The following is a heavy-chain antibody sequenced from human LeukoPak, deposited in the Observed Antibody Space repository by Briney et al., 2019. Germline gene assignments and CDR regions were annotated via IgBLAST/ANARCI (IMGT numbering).Heavy chain of an antibody. CDR3: ARNSAYSSSSGVNL. V-gene: IGHV4-34*01. CDR1: GGSFGGCY. Sequence: PSETLSLTCVVNGGSFGGCYWTWIRQPPGKGLEWIGEVNDGGRTNYNASLKSRVTMSVDTSKNQISLKLTSVTAADTGVYYCARNSAYSSSSGVNLWGQGALVIVAS. J-gene: IGHJ5*02. D-gene: IGHD6-6*01. CDR2: VNDGGRT.